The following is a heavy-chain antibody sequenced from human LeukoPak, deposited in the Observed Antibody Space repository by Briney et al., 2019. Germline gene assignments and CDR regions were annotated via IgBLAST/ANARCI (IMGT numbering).Heavy chain of an antibody. CDR3: RAHYYDSSGYDY. Sequence: PSETLSLTCTVSGGSMSSYYWSWIRQPPGKGLEWIGYIYYSGSTNYNPSLKSRVTLSVDTSKNQFSLKLSSVTAADTAVYYCRAHYYDSSGYDYWGQGTLVTVSS. CDR1: GGSMSSYY. V-gene: IGHV4-59*08. D-gene: IGHD3-22*01. J-gene: IGHJ4*02. CDR2: IYYSGST.